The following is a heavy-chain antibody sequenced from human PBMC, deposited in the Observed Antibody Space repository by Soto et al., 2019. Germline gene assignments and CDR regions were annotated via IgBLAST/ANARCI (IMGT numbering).Heavy chain of an antibody. J-gene: IGHJ4*02. CDR3: ARSGYSYGPNPLLY. Sequence: PSETMSLTYTFSGVYISSGFYHLSWIRQHPGKGLEWIGYIYYSGSTYYNPSLKSRVTISVDTSKNQFSLKLSSVTAADTAVYYRARSGYSYGPNPLLYWVQGTLVTVSS. CDR2: IYYSGST. V-gene: IGHV4-31*03. D-gene: IGHD5-18*01. CDR1: GVYISSGFYH.